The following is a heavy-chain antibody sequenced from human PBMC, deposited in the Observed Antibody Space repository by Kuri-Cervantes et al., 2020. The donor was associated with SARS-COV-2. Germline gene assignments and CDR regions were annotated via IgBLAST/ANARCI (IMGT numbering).Heavy chain of an antibody. V-gene: IGHV3-23*01. Sequence: GESLNISCAASGFNFTSCAMSWVRQAPGKGLEWVSTVSGTGGSSYYADSVKGRFTISRDNSMNTLYLQMNSLRAEDTAVYYCAKDLSGRASGYDSFPEVYWGQGTLVTVSS. CDR1: GFNFTSCA. CDR2: VSGTGGSS. CDR3: AKDLSGRASGYDSFPEVY. D-gene: IGHD5-12*01. J-gene: IGHJ4*02.